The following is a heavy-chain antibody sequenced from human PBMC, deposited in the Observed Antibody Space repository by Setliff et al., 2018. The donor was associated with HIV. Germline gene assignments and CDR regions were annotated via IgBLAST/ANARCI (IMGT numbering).Heavy chain of an antibody. CDR3: ARSPQVTIFGIKIKPPGGPDL. Sequence: PGGSLRLSCRASAFTFSDYWMTWVRQAPGRGLEWVANIKDDGSEKNYLDSIKGRFTIFRDNARNSLYLQMTSLRAEDSGVYYCARSPQVTIFGIKIKPPGGPDLWGQGTTVTVS. J-gene: IGHJ6*02. CDR2: IKDDGSEK. V-gene: IGHV3-7*01. D-gene: IGHD3-3*01. CDR1: AFTFSDYW.